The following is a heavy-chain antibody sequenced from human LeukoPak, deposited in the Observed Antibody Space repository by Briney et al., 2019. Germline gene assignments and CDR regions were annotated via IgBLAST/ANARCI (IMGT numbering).Heavy chain of an antibody. CDR3: SSGYYYA. Sequence: GSLRLSCAASGFTFSSYGMHWVRQAPGKGLEWVAVISYDGSNKYYADSVKGRFTISRDNSKNTLYLQMNSLRAEDTAVYYCSSGYYYAWGQGTLVTVSS. D-gene: IGHD3-22*01. J-gene: IGHJ5*02. V-gene: IGHV3-30*03. CDR2: ISYDGSNK. CDR1: GFTFSSYG.